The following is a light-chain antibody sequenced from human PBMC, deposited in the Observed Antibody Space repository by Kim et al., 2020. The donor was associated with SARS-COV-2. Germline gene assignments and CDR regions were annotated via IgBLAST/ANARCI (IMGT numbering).Light chain of an antibody. CDR2: STT. J-gene: IGLJ3*02. CDR3: LLYYGGDWV. V-gene: IGLV7-43*01. Sequence: GRTATLPCAASTGAGTSGYYPSWVQQKPGQVPRALIYSTTKKHSWTPARFSGTLRGGKAALTLSGVQPEDEADYYCLLYYGGDWVFGGGTQLTVL. CDR1: TGAGTSGYY.